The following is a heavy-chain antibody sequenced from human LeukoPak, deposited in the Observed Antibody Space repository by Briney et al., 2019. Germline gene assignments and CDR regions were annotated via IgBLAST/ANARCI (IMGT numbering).Heavy chain of an antibody. V-gene: IGHV5-51*01. CDR2: IYPGDSDT. D-gene: IGHD4-23*01. CDR1: GYSFTNYW. J-gene: IGHJ5*02. Sequence: GESLKISCKGSGYSFTNYWIGWVRQMPGKGLEWMGIIYPGDSDTRYSPSFQGQVTTSADKSISTAFLQWSSLKASDTAMYYCARHNRQTTGVGWFDPWGQGTLVTVSS. CDR3: ARHNRQTTGVGWFDP.